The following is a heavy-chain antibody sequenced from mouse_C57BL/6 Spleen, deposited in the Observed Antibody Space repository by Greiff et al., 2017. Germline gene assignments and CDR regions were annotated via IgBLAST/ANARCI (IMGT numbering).Heavy chain of an antibody. J-gene: IGHJ3*01. CDR1: GYTFTDYE. CDR2: LDPETGGT. D-gene: IGHD2-1*01. Sequence: VQLQQSGAALVRPGASVTLSCKASGYTFTDYEMHWVKQTPVHGLEWIGALDPETGGTAYNQKFKGKAILTADKSSSTAYMELRSLTSEDSAVYYCTRSGGKAWFAYWGQGTLVTVSA. V-gene: IGHV1-15*01. CDR3: TRSGGKAWFAY.